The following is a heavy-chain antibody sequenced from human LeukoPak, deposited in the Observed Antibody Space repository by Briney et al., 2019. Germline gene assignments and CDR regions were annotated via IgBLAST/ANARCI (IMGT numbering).Heavy chain of an antibody. D-gene: IGHD3-10*01. Sequence: SETLSLTCAVYGGSFSGYYWSWIRQPPGKGLEWIGEINHSGSTNYNPSLKSRVTISVDTSKNQFSLKLSSVTAADTAVYYCARAIRGGAFDIWGQGTMVTVSS. J-gene: IGHJ3*02. V-gene: IGHV4-34*01. CDR1: GGSFSGYY. CDR3: ARAIRGGAFDI. CDR2: INHSGST.